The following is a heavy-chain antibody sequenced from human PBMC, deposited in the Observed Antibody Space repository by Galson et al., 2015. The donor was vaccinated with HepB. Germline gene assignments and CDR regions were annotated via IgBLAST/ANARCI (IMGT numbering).Heavy chain of an antibody. D-gene: IGHD2-15*01. V-gene: IGHV3-30*18. Sequence: SLRLSCAASGFTFSSYGMHWVRQAPGKGLEWVTVISYDGSNKYYADSVKGRFTISRDNSKNTLYLQMNSLRAEDTAVYYCAKDAHIVVVVTASAGLDYWGQGTLVTVSS. CDR3: AKDAHIVVVVTASAGLDY. CDR1: GFTFSSYG. J-gene: IGHJ4*02. CDR2: ISYDGSNK.